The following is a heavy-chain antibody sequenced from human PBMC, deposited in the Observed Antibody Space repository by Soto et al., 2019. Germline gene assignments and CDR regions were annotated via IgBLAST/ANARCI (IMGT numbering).Heavy chain of an antibody. CDR2: ISGSGGST. J-gene: IGHJ4*02. CDR1: GFTFSSYA. CDR3: AKDRAPYSSGWYAILDY. V-gene: IGHV3-23*01. Sequence: GGSLRLSCAASGFTFSSYAMSWVRQAPGKGLEWVSAISGSGGSTYYADSVKGRFTISRDNSKNTPYLQMNSLRAEDTAVYYCAKDRAPYSSGWYAILDYWGQGTLVTVSS. D-gene: IGHD6-19*01.